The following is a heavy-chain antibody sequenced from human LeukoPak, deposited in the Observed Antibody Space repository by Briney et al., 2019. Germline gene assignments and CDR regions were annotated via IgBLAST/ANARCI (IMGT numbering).Heavy chain of an antibody. J-gene: IGHJ3*02. CDR3: AKVYNPAYDYVWGSYRLDAFDI. Sequence: GGSLRLSCAASGFTFSDYYMSWIRQAPGKGLEWVSYISSSGSTIYYADSVKGRFTISRDNSKNTLYLQMNSLRAEDTAVYYCAKVYNPAYDYVWGSYRLDAFDIWGQGTMVTVSS. D-gene: IGHD3-16*02. CDR2: ISSSGSTI. V-gene: IGHV3-11*01. CDR1: GFTFSDYY.